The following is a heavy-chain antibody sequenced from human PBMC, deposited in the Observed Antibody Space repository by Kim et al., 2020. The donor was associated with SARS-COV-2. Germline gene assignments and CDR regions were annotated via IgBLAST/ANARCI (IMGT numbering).Heavy chain of an antibody. CDR2: ISSSSSYI. V-gene: IGHV3-21*01. D-gene: IGHD4-17*01. Sequence: GGSLRLSCAASGFTFSSYSMNWVRQAPGKGLEWVSSISSSSSYIYYADSVKGRFTISRDNAKNSLYLQMNSLRAEDTAVYYCARDGANGDYPFDYWGQGTLVTVSS. CDR3: ARDGANGDYPFDY. CDR1: GFTFSSYS. J-gene: IGHJ4*02.